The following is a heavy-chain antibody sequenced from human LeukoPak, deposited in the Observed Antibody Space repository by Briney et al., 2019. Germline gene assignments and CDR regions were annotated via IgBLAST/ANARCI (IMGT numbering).Heavy chain of an antibody. CDR3: ARRIYGGHMDV. CDR1: GGSISSSSSY. Sequence: NASETLSLTCTVSGGSISSSSSYWGWIRQPPGKGLEWIGSIYYSGSTYYSPSLESRVTISVDTSKNQFSLILSSVTAADTAVYYCARRIYGGHMDVWGKGTTVTISS. CDR2: IYYSGST. V-gene: IGHV4-39*01. J-gene: IGHJ6*03. D-gene: IGHD2-21*01.